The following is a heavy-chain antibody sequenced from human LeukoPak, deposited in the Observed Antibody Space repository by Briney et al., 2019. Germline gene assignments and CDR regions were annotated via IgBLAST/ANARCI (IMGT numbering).Heavy chain of an antibody. J-gene: IGHJ6*03. CDR1: GYTFTSYG. V-gene: IGHV1-18*01. Sequence: ASVKVSCKASGYTFTSYGISWVRQAPGQGLEWMGWISAYNGNTNYAQKLQGRVTMTTDTSTSTAYMGLSSLRSEDTAVYYCARGAACSGGSCHPSAMDVWGKGTTVTVSS. CDR2: ISAYNGNT. CDR3: ARGAACSGGSCHPSAMDV. D-gene: IGHD2-15*01.